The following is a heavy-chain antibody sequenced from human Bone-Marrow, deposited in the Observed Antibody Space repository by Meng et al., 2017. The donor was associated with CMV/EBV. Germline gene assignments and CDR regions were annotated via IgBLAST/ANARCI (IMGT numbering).Heavy chain of an antibody. CDR2: IKSKTDGGTT. CDR3: TTWYPLPYYFAY. Sequence: GGSLRLSCAASGFTFSNAWMSWVRQAPGKGLEWVGRIKSKTDGGTTDYAAPVKGRFTISRDDSKNTLYLQMNSLKTEDTAVYSCTTWYPLPYYFAYWVPCPLVTLSS. J-gene: IGHJ4*01. CDR1: GFTFSNAW. D-gene: IGHD2-2*01. V-gene: IGHV3-15*01.